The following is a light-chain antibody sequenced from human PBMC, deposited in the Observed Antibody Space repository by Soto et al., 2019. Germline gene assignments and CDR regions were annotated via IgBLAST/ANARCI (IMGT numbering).Light chain of an antibody. CDR1: QGIRID. V-gene: IGKV1-17*02. CDR3: LQHNSFPRT. Sequence: DIQMTQSPSSLSASVGERVTFTCRASQGIRIDLGWFQQRPGKAPKRLIYGASSLQSGVPSRFSGSGSGTEFTLTISNLQPEDFATYYCLQHNSFPRTFGQGTKVEIK. J-gene: IGKJ1*01. CDR2: GAS.